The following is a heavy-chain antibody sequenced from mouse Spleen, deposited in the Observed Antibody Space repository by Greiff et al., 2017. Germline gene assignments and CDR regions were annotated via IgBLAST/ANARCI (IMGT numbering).Heavy chain of an antibody. V-gene: IGHV14-1*02. CDR3: ARTDGYYQYFDV. CDR2: IDPENGNT. Sequence: EVQLQQSGAELVRPGALVKLSCKASGFNIKDYYMHWVKQRPEQGLEWIGWIDPENGNTIYDPKFQGKASITADTSSNTAYLQLSSLTSEDTAVYYCARTDGYYQYFDVWGAGTTVTVSS. D-gene: IGHD2-3*01. J-gene: IGHJ1*01. CDR1: GFNIKDYY.